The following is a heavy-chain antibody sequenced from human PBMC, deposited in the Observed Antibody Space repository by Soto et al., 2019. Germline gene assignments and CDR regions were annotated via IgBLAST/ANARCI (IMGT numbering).Heavy chain of an antibody. D-gene: IGHD1-26*01. V-gene: IGHV3-23*01. CDR1: GFTFSSYA. CDR3: ARDVWETTSMYYGLDV. Sequence: GGSRRLSCAASGFTFSSYAMSWVRLAPGKGLEWVSGITGSGAITYYTDSVKGRFTISRDNSKNTLYLQMHSLRAEDTAVYYCARDVWETTSMYYGLDVWGLGTTVTVSS. J-gene: IGHJ6*02. CDR2: ITGSGAIT.